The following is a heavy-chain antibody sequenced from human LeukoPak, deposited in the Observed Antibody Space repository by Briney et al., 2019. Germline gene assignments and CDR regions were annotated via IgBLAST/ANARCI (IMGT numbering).Heavy chain of an antibody. CDR1: GFTFSTYA. Sequence: GGSLRLSCAASGFTFSTYAMSWVRHAPGKGLEWVSGISGSAGETFYADSVKGRFTISRDNFKNTVYLQMNSLRAEDTAVYYCAKGQGSPYYFDYWGQGTLVTVSP. CDR3: AKGQGSPYYFDY. V-gene: IGHV3-23*01. CDR2: ISGSAGET. D-gene: IGHD2-15*01. J-gene: IGHJ4*02.